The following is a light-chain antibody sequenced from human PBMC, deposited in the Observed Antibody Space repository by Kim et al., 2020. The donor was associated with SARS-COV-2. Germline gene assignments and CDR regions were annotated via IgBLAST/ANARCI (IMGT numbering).Light chain of an antibody. V-gene: IGKV1-5*03. Sequence: YASVGDRVTITCRASQSITTWLAWYQQKPGKAPKLLLYRASSLQSGVPSRFSGSRSGTEFTLTISSLQPDDFASYYCQQYSTSSYTFGQGTKLEI. CDR3: QQYSTSSYT. CDR2: RAS. J-gene: IGKJ2*01. CDR1: QSITTW.